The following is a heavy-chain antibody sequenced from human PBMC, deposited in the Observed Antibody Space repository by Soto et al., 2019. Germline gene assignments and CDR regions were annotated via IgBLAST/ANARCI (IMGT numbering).Heavy chain of an antibody. Sequence: GGSLRLSCAASGFTFSSYAMSWVRQAPGKGLEWVSAISGSGGSTYYADSVKGRFTISRDNSKNTLYLQMNSLRAEDTAVYYCAKLALDPVPGTTPAGFDPWGQGTLVTVSS. J-gene: IGHJ5*02. D-gene: IGHD1-1*01. CDR1: GFTFSSYA. CDR2: ISGSGGST. V-gene: IGHV3-23*01. CDR3: AKLALDPVPGTTPAGFDP.